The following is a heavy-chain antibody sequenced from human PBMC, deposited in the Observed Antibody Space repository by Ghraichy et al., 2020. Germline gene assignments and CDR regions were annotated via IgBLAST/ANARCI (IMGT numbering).Heavy chain of an antibody. J-gene: IGHJ6*03. CDR1: GVSFSGYY. CDR2: INHSGST. D-gene: IGHD3-3*01. V-gene: IGHV4-34*01. CDR3: ARTGVSYYYYYMDV. Sequence: SETLSLTCAVYGVSFSGYYWSWIRQPPGKGLEWIGEINHSGSTNYNPSLKSRVTISVDTSKNQFSLKLSSVTAADTAVYYCARTGVSYYYYYMDVWGKGTTVTVSS.